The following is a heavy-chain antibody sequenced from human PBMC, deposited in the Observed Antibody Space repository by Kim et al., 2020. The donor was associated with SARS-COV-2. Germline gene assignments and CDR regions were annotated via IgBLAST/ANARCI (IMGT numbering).Heavy chain of an antibody. V-gene: IGHV3-7*03. CDR3: AREDRRITMVRGVKAPFDI. Sequence: GGSLRLSCAASGFTFSSYWMSWVRQAPGKGLEWVANIKQDGSEKYYVDSVKGRFTISRDNAKNSLYLQMNSLRAEDTAVYYCAREDRRITMVRGVKAPFDIWGQGTMVTVSS. J-gene: IGHJ3*02. CDR1: GFTFSSYW. CDR2: IKQDGSEK. D-gene: IGHD3-10*01.